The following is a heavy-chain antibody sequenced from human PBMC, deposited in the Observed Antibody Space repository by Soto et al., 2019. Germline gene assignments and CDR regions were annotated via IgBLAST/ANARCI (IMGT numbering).Heavy chain of an antibody. V-gene: IGHV3-13*01. D-gene: IGHD4-17*01. CDR2: IGTAGDT. J-gene: IGHJ3*02. Sequence: EVQLVESGGGLVQPGGSLRLSCAASGFTFSSYDMHWVHHATGKGLEWVSAIGTAGDTYSQGSLKGLFPSSREKAKNALYLQMNSLRAVDTAVYDWARGGYGDYVVAFAIWGQGTMVIVSS. CDR3: ARGGYGDYVVAFAI. CDR1: GFTFSSYD.